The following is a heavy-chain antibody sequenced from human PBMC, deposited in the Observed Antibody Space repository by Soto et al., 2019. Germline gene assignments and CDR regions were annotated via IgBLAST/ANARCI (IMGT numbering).Heavy chain of an antibody. V-gene: IGHV3-43*01. D-gene: IGHD2-2*01. Sequence: GGSLRLSCSASGFTFDDYTMHWVRQAPGKGLEWVSLISWDGGSTYYADSVKGRFTISRDNSKNSLYLQMNSLRTEDTALYYCARGAYQLLWQQESLYYYYYYMDVWGKGTTVTVSS. CDR3: ARGAYQLLWQQESLYYYYYYMDV. CDR2: ISWDGGST. CDR1: GFTFDDYT. J-gene: IGHJ6*03.